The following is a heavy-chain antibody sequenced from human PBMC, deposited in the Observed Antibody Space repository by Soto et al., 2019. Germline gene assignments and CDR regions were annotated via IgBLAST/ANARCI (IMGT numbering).Heavy chain of an antibody. V-gene: IGHV3-74*01. J-gene: IGHJ4*02. D-gene: IGHD1-26*01. Sequence: EVQLVESGGGLVQPGGSLRLSCVASGFTFSSYRMHWVRQAPGKGLVWVSLINNDGSSTIYADSVKGRFTISRDNAKNTLYLQMNSLRAEDTAVYYCVRLTIGGATNYWGQGTLVTVSS. CDR3: VRLTIGGATNY. CDR2: INNDGSST. CDR1: GFTFSSYR.